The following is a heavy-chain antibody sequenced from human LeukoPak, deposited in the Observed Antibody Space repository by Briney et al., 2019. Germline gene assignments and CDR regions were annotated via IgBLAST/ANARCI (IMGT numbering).Heavy chain of an antibody. CDR1: GGSISSGSYY. D-gene: IGHD5-18*01. V-gene: IGHV4-61*02. CDR3: ARAGTASIFDY. Sequence: PSETLSLTCTVSGGSISSGSYYWSWIRQPAGKGLEWIGRIYTSGSTNFNPSLKSRVTISVDTSKNQFSLKLSSVTAADTAVYYCARAGTASIFDYWGQGTLVTVSS. J-gene: IGHJ4*02. CDR2: IYTSGST.